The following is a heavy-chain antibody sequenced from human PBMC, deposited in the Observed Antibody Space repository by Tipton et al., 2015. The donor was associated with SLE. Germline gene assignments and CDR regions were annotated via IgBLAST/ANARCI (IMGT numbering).Heavy chain of an antibody. Sequence: TLSLTCAVYGGSFSSYYWSWIRQPAGKGLEWIGYIYTSGSTNYNPSLKSRVTISVDTSKNQFSLKLSSVTAADTAVYYCARARSDFWSGYYGDWGQGTLVTVSS. J-gene: IGHJ4*02. CDR1: GGSFSSYY. V-gene: IGHV4-4*09. CDR3: ARARSDFWSGYYGD. D-gene: IGHD3-3*01. CDR2: IYTSGST.